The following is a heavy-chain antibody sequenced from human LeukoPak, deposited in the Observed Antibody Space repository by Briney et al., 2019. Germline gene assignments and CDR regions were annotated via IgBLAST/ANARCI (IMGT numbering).Heavy chain of an antibody. CDR1: GGTFSSYA. D-gene: IGHD6-13*01. CDR3: ASYSGGSWYTASELDY. CDR2: IIPILGIA. V-gene: IGHV1-69*04. J-gene: IGHJ4*02. Sequence: SVKVSCKASGGTFSSYAISWVRQAPGQGLEWMGRIIPILGIANYAQKFQGRVTITADKSTSTAYMELSSLRSEDTAVYYCASYSGGSWYTASELDYWGQGTLVTVSS.